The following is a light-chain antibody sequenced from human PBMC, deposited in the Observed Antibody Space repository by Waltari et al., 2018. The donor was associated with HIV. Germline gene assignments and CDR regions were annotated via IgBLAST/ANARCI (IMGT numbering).Light chain of an antibody. V-gene: IGLV3-21*02. CDR2: DDN. CDR1: NLGRYS. J-gene: IGLJ3*02. Sequence: SYVLTQPPPVSVAPGQTARITRGGNNLGRYSLPLLQRKGGRAPVLVVYDDNDRPSGIPERFSGSNSGNTATLSISRVETGDEADYYCQVWDSNSDHLVFGGGTKLTVL. CDR3: QVWDSNSDHLV.